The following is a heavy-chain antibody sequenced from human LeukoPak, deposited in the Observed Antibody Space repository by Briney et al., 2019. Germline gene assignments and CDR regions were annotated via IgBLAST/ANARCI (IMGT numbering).Heavy chain of an antibody. D-gene: IGHD6-13*01. Sequence: ASVKVSCKASGYTFTGYYMHWVRQAPGQGLEWMGWINPYSGGANFAQKFQGRVTMTRDTSISTVYMELSSLKSDDTAVYYCARGGYSSRWYLDWFDPWGQGTLVTVSS. CDR3: ARGGYSSRWYLDWFDP. V-gene: IGHV1-2*02. CDR1: GYTFTGYY. J-gene: IGHJ5*02. CDR2: INPYSGGA.